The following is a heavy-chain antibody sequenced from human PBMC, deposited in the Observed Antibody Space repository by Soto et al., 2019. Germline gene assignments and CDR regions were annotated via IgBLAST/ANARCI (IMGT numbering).Heavy chain of an antibody. J-gene: IGHJ4*02. CDR3: VRTTYFSDSSGYTRCFDY. V-gene: IGHV3-15*01. Sequence: PGGSLRLSCAASGFTFSKAWMSWVRQAPGKGLEWVGRIKSKTDGGTTDYAAPVKGRCTISRDESKNSVYLQMNSLKTEDTAVYYCVRTTYFSDSSGYTRCFDYWGQGTLVTVSS. CDR2: IKSKTDGGTT. CDR1: GFTFSKAW. D-gene: IGHD3-22*01.